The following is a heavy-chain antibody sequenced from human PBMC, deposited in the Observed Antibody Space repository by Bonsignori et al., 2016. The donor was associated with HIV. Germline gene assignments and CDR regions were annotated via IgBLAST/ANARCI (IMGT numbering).Heavy chain of an antibody. V-gene: IGHV3-7*01. J-gene: IGHJ6*04. D-gene: IGHD7-27*01. CDR3: ARIVGNWGGGEMDV. Sequence: GGSLRLSCAASGFAFNNYWMTWVRQAPGRGLEWVANINQDGSEKYYADSVRGRFAISSDNAKSSLYLQVNNLRAEDTAVYYCARIVGNWGGGEMDVWGKGTAVTVSS. CDR1: GFAFNNYW. CDR2: INQDGSEK.